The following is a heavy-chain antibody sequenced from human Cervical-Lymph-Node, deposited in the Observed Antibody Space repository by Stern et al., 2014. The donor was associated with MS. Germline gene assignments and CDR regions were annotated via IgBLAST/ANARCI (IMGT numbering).Heavy chain of an antibody. CDR2: INTNTGNP. CDR1: GYSFTHFA. Sequence: VQLVESGSELKKPGASVKVSCKASGYSFTHFALNWVRHAPGQGLQWMGRINTNTGNPSYAQALTGRLAFSLATSVSPPYLQISSLKAEDTAVYYCARDPHDYGDRFDYWGQGTLVTVSS. J-gene: IGHJ4*02. CDR3: ARDPHDYGDRFDY. V-gene: IGHV7-4-1*02. D-gene: IGHD4-17*01.